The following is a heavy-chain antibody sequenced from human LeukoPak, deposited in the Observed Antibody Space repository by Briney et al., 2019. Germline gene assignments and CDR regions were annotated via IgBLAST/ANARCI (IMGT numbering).Heavy chain of an antibody. V-gene: IGHV4-39*01. CDR3: ASRGYFDWSFDY. D-gene: IGHD3-9*01. J-gene: IGHJ4*02. Sequence: QTSETLSLTCTVSGGSISSSSYYWGWIRQPPGKGLEWIGSIYYSGSTYYNPSLKSRVTISVDTSKNQFSLKLSSVTAADTAVYYCASRGYFDWSFDYWGQGTLVTVSS. CDR1: GGSISSSSYY. CDR2: IYYSGST.